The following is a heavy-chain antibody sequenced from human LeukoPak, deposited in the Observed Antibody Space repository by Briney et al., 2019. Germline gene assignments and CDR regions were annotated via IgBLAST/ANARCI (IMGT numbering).Heavy chain of an antibody. Sequence: ASVKVSCKASGYTFSGYYLHWVRQAPGQGLEWMGLISAYGNTNYAQNLQGRVTMTTDTSTNTAYMELRSLRSDDTAVYYCARGIIGYYFDYWGQGTLVTVSS. CDR2: ISAYGNT. CDR1: GYTFSGYY. V-gene: IGHV1-18*04. D-gene: IGHD2-15*01. J-gene: IGHJ4*02. CDR3: ARGIIGYYFDY.